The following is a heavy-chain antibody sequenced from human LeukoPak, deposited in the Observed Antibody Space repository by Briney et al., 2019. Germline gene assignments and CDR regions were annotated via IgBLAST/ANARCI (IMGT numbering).Heavy chain of an antibody. V-gene: IGHV4-34*01. Sequence: SETLSLTCAVYGGSFSGYYWSWIRRPPGKGLEWIGEINHSGSTNYNPPLKSRVTISVDTSKNQFSLKLSSVTAADTAVYYCARARIQLWFIYWFDPWGQGTLVTVSS. CDR2: INHSGST. CDR1: GGSFSGYY. CDR3: ARARIQLWFIYWFDP. J-gene: IGHJ5*02. D-gene: IGHD5-18*01.